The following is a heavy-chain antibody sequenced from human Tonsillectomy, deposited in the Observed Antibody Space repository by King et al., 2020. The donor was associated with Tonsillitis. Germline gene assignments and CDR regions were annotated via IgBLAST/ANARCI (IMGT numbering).Heavy chain of an antibody. Sequence: VQLQESGPGLVKPSQTLSFTCAVSGGSISSGGYSWSWIRQPPGKGLEWIGYIYYSGSTYYNPSLKSRVTISVDTSKNQFSLKLSSVTAADTAVYYCARDLSSSWYLPGYWGQGTLVTVSS. V-gene: IGHV4-30-4*07. D-gene: IGHD6-13*01. CDR2: IYYSGST. J-gene: IGHJ4*02. CDR3: ARDLSSSWYLPGY. CDR1: GGSISSGGYS.